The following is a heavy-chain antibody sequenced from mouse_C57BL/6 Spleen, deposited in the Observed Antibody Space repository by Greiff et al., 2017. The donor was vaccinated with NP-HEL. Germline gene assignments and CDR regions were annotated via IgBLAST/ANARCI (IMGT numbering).Heavy chain of an antibody. D-gene: IGHD1-1*02. J-gene: IGHJ3*01. V-gene: IGHV5-12*01. Sequence: VQLQESGGGLVQPGGSLKLSCAASGFTFSDYYMYWVRQTPEKRLEWVAYISNGGGSTYYPDTVKGRFTISRDNAKNTLYLQMSRLKSEDTAMYYCARHGDGGAWFAYWGQGTLVTVSA. CDR1: GFTFSDYY. CDR3: ARHGDGGAWFAY. CDR2: ISNGGGST.